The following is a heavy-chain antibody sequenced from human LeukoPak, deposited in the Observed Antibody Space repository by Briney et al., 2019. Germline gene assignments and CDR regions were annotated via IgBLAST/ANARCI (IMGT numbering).Heavy chain of an antibody. J-gene: IGHJ3*02. CDR3: ARDGNYYDSSGYYFSAFDI. CDR1: GGSISSSTYY. V-gene: IGHV4-39*07. Sequence: PSETLSLTRTVSGGSISSSTYYWGWIRQPPGKGLEWIGSIYYSGSTYYNPSLKSRVTISLDTSKNQFSLKLSSVTAADTAVYYCARDGNYYDSSGYYFSAFDIWGQGTMVTVSS. D-gene: IGHD3-22*01. CDR2: IYYSGST.